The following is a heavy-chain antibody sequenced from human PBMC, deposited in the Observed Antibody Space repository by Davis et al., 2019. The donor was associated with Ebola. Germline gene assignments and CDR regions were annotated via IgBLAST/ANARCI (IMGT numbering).Heavy chain of an antibody. CDR1: GFTFSSYA. CDR3: ARERYYSSSFGAPLSA. D-gene: IGHD6-13*01. V-gene: IGHV3-30-3*01. Sequence: PGGSLRLSCAASGFTFSSYAMHWVRQAPGKGLEWVAVISYDGSNKYYADSVKGRFTISRDNSKNTLYLQMNSLRAEDTAVYYCARERYYSSSFGAPLSAWGQGTLVTVSS. J-gene: IGHJ5*02. CDR2: ISYDGSNK.